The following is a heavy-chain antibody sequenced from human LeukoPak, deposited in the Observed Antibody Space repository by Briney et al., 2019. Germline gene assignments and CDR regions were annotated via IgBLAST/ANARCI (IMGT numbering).Heavy chain of an antibody. Sequence: PGGSLRLSCAASGFTFANAWMSWVRQAPGMGLEWVGRIKKKTENGRTDYAAPVKGRFTISRDDSKNTLYLQMNSLKTEDTAVYYCTTDVGYYDSSGLYYFDYWGQGTLVTVSS. CDR1: GFTFANAW. CDR2: IKKKTENGRT. J-gene: IGHJ4*02. D-gene: IGHD3-22*01. CDR3: TTDVGYYDSSGLYYFDY. V-gene: IGHV3-15*01.